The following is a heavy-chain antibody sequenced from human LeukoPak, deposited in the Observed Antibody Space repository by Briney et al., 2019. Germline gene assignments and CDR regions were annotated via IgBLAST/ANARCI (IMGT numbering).Heavy chain of an antibody. CDR1: GFPYSSLT. V-gene: IGHV3-23*01. J-gene: IGHJ5*02. CDR2: ITGNGGST. D-gene: IGHD3-3*01. Sequence: GGSLPHLHGASGFPYSSLTMIWLGQAPGKGLEWVSAITGNGGSTHYADSVKGRFTIYRDNSKNTLYLKMNSLRAEDTAVYYCRNCLGIIRLPGGGGTLVIVSS. CDR3: RNCLGIIRLP.